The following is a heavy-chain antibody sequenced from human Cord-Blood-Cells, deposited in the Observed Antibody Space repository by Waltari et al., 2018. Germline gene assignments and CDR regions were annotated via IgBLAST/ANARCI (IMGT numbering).Heavy chain of an antibody. V-gene: IGHV1-8*01. CDR2: TNPNSGNT. D-gene: IGHD6-13*01. CDR1: GYTFTSYD. Sequence: QVQLVQSGAEVKKPGASVKVSCKASGYTFTSYDINWVRQATGKGLEWMGCTNPNSGNTGYDQKFQGRVTMTRNTSRSTAYMELGSLSSEDTAVYYCIAAAGQGSHNWFDPWGQGTLVTVSS. CDR3: IAAAGQGSHNWFDP. J-gene: IGHJ5*02.